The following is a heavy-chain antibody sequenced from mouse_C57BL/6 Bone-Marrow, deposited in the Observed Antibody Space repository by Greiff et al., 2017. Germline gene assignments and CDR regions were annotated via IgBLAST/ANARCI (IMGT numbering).Heavy chain of an antibody. V-gene: IGHV1-64*01. J-gene: IGHJ2*01. Sequence: QVQLQQSGAELVKPGASVKLSCKASGYTFTSYWMHWVKQRPGQGLEWIGMIHPNSGSTNYNEKFKSKATLTVDKSSSTAYMRLSSLTSEDSAVYYCARAGYGSDYWCQGTTLTVSS. CDR2: IHPNSGST. D-gene: IGHD1-1*01. CDR3: ARAGYGSDY. CDR1: GYTFTSYW.